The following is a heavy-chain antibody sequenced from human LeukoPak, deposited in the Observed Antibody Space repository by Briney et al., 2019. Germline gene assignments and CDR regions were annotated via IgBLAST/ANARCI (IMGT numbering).Heavy chain of an antibody. Sequence: PSETLSLTCTVSGGSLSSSSFYWGWIRQPPGKGLEWVGSIYYIGSTYYNPSLKSRVTISVDTSKTQFSLKLSSVTAADTAVYYCARSTGPQYYYDSLPGLYQNIWGQGTMVTVSS. J-gene: IGHJ3*02. CDR3: ARSTGPQYYYDSLPGLYQNI. V-gene: IGHV4-39*01. CDR2: IYYIGST. D-gene: IGHD3-22*01. CDR1: GGSLSSSSFY.